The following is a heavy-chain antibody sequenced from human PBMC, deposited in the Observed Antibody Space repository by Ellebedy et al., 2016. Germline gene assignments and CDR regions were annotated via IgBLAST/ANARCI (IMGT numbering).Heavy chain of an antibody. Sequence: ASVKVSCXASGYTFTSYGISWVRQAPGQGLEWMGWISAYNGNTNYAQKLQGRVTMTTDTSTSTAYMELRSLRSDDTAVYYCARDHRLPYYFDSWGQGTLVTVSS. CDR1: GYTFTSYG. CDR3: ARDHRLPYYFDS. J-gene: IGHJ4*02. CDR2: ISAYNGNT. D-gene: IGHD6-25*01. V-gene: IGHV1-18*04.